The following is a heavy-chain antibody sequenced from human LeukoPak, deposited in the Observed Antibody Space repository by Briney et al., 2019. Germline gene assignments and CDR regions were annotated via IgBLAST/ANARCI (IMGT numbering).Heavy chain of an antibody. CDR1: GFTFSTYG. D-gene: IGHD2-21*01. CDR3: AKEFNRGLPDY. J-gene: IGHJ4*02. V-gene: IGHV3-30*18. CDR2: ISYDGSNG. Sequence: GRSLRLSCAASGFTFSTYGMHWVRQAPGKGLEWVAVISYDGSNGYYADSVKGRFTISRDNSKNTLYLQMSSLRAEDTAVYYCAKEFNRGLPDYWGQGTLVTVPS.